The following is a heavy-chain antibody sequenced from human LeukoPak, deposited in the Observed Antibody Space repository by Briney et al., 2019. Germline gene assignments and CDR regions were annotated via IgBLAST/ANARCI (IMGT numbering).Heavy chain of an antibody. V-gene: IGHV4-30-2*01. J-gene: IGHJ2*01. D-gene: IGHD3-10*01. CDR3: ASLTISRWS. Sequence: SETLSLTCAVSGGSISSGGYSWSWIRQPPGKGLEWIGYIYHSGSTYYNPSLKSRVTISVDRSKNQFSLKLSSVTAADTAVYYCASLTISRWSWGRGTLVTVSS. CDR2: IYHSGST. CDR1: GGSISSGGYS.